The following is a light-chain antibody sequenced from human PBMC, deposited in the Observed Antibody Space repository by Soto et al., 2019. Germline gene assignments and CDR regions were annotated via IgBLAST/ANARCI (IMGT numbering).Light chain of an antibody. V-gene: IGKV3-11*01. CDR2: DAS. J-gene: IGKJ4*01. CDR1: QNINTY. Sequence: EIVLTQSPATLSLSLGERATLSCRASQNINTYLVWYQQKPGQTPRLLIDDASKRATGIPDRCSGSGSGTDFTLSISSLAPEDFALYYCQQRSSWPRVFGGGTKVEI. CDR3: QQRSSWPRV.